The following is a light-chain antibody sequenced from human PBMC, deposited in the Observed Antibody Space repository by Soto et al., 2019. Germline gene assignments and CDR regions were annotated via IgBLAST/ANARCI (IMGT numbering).Light chain of an antibody. V-gene: IGKV3-15*01. J-gene: IGKJ1*01. CDR1: QSVSSN. CDR3: QQYNNWWT. Sequence: EIVMTQSPATLSVSPGERATLSCRASQSVSSNLAWYQQKPGQAPRLLIYGASTRATGIPARFSGSGSGKECTLTISSLQSEDFAVYYCQQYNNWWTFGQGTKVEIK. CDR2: GAS.